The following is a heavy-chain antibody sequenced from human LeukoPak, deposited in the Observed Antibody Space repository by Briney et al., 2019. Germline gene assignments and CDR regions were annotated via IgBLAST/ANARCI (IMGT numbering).Heavy chain of an antibody. CDR2: ISSGDGTTI. V-gene: IGHV3-74*01. D-gene: IGHD4-11*01. CDR1: GFTFSSYW. J-gene: IGHJ4*02. Sequence: PGGSLRLSCAASGFTFSSYWMHWVRQAPGKGPVWISHISSGDGTTIGYADSVKGRFTISRDNAKNTLYLQMNSLGVEDTAVYYCTRTTGQRCFDCWGQGTQVTVSS. CDR3: TRTTGQRCFDC.